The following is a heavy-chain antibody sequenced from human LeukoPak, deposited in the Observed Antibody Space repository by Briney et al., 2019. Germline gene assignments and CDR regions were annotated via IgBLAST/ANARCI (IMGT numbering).Heavy chain of an antibody. CDR1: GGSISSYY. J-gene: IGHJ3*02. D-gene: IGHD3-22*01. V-gene: IGHV4-59*12. CDR2: IYYSVST. Sequence: PSETLSLTCTVSGGSISSYYWSWIRQPPGKGLEWIGYIYYSVSTNYNPSLKSRVTISVDTSKNQFSLKLSSVTAADTAVYYCARGDSSGYYYLVAFDIWGPGTMVSVSS. CDR3: ARGDSSGYYYLVAFDI.